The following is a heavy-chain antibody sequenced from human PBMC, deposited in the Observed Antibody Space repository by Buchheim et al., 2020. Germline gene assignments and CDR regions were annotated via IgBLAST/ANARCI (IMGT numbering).Heavy chain of an antibody. CDR2: INQFGSQI. CDR3: TRGGQQPLDYYFDS. J-gene: IGHJ4*02. CDR1: GFTFSTSW. Sequence: EVQLMESGGTLVQPGGSLRLSCAASGFTFSTSWMSWVRQAPGKGLDWVASINQFGSQIHYGDSVKGRFTISRDNDKNSLYLQMNSLRAEDTAVYYCTRGGQQPLDYYFDSWGQGTL. V-gene: IGHV3-7*01. D-gene: IGHD6-13*01.